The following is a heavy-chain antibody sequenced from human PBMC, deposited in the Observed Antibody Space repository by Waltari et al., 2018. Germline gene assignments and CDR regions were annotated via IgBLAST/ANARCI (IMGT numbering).Heavy chain of an antibody. CDR2: IYYSGST. CDR1: GGSISSSSYY. J-gene: IGHJ4*02. D-gene: IGHD6-13*01. Sequence: QLQLQESGPGLVKPSETLSLTCTVSGGSISSSSYYWGWIRQPPGKGLEWIGSIYYSGSTYYNPSLKSRVTISVDTSKNQFSLKLSSVTAADTAVYYCARHARGRGTFRSWYWGWGQGTLVTVSS. CDR3: ARHARGRGTFRSWYWG. V-gene: IGHV4-39*01.